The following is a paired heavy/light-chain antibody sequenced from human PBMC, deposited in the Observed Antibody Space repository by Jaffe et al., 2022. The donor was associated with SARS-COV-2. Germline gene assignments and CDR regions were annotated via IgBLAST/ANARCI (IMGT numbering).Light chain of an antibody. J-gene: IGKJ2*01. CDR3: QQYYSYPVT. V-gene: IGKV1-8*01. CDR2: AAS. CDR1: QGISSY. Sequence: AIRMTQSPSSFSASTGDRVTITCRASQGISSYLAWYQQKPGKAPKLLIYAASTLQSGVPSRFSGSGSGTDFTLTISCLQSEDFATYYCQQYYSYPVTFGQGTKLEIK.
Heavy chain of an antibody. D-gene: IGHD2-15*01. J-gene: IGHJ6*03. CDR2: ISSSSSYI. CDR1: GFTFSSYS. CDR3: ARDRWDIVVVVANYYYMDV. V-gene: IGHV3-21*01. Sequence: EVQLVESGGGLVKPGGSLRLSCAASGFTFSSYSMNWVRQAPGKGLEWVSSISSSSSYIYYADSVKGRFTISRDNAKNSLYLQMNSLRAEDTAVYYCARDRWDIVVVVANYYYMDVWGKGTTVTVSS.